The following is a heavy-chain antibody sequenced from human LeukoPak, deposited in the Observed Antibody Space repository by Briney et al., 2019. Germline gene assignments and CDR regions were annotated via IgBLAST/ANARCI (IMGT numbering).Heavy chain of an antibody. CDR2: IYYSGST. CDR1: GGSISSYY. J-gene: IGHJ4*02. V-gene: IGHV4-59*01. D-gene: IGHD3-16*02. Sequence: PSETLSLTCTVSGGSISSYYWSWIRQPPGKGLEWIGYIYYSGSTNYNPSLKSRVTISVDTSKNQFSLKLSSVTAADTAVYYCARGLMITFGGVIVKGEHFDYWGQGTLVTVSS. CDR3: ARGLMITFGGVIVKGEHFDY.